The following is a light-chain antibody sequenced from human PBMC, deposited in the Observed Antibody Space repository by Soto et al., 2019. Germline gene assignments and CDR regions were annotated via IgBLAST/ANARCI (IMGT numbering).Light chain of an antibody. CDR1: SSDVGAYTY. V-gene: IGLV2-14*03. CDR2: DVG. CDR3: SSYTSSSTLV. J-gene: IGLJ2*01. Sequence: QSALTQPASVSGSPGQSITISCTGTSSDVGAYTYVSWYQQHPGKAPKLMIFDVGNRPSGVSIRFSGSKSGNTASLTISGLQPEDEADYCCSSYTSSSTLVFGGGTKLTVL.